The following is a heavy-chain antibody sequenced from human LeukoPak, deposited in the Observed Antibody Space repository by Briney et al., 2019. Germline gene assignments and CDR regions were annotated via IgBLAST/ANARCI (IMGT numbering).Heavy chain of an antibody. CDR1: GFIFNSYD. CDR2: IRYDGSNT. CDR3: APGGFGGRDV. J-gene: IGHJ6*04. D-gene: IGHD3-10*01. Sequence: GGSLRLSCAASGFIFNSYDMHWVRQAPGKGLEWVASIRYDGSNTYYADSVKGRFTISRDNSKNTLYLQMNSLRAEDTAVYYCAPGGFGGRDVWGKGTTVTVSS. V-gene: IGHV3-30*02.